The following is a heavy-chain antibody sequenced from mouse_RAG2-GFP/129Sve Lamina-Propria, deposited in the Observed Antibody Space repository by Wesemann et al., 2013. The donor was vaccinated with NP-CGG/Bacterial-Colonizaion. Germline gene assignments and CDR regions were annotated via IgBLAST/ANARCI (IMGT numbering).Heavy chain of an antibody. CDR1: GFNIKDDY. J-gene: IGHJ4*01. V-gene: IGHV14-3*01. CDR2: IDPANGNT. CDR3: ARRDIYYGNYVYAMDY. Sequence: EVQLQQSGAELVRPGASVKLSCTASGFNIKDDYMHWVKQRPEQGLEWIGRIDPANGNTKYAPKFQDKATITADTSSNTAYLQLSSLTSEDTAVYYCARRDIYYGNYVYAMDYWGQGTSVTVSS. D-gene: IGHD2-1*01.